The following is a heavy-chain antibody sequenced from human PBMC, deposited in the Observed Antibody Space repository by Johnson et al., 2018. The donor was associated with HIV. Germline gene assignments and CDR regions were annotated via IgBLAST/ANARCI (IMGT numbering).Heavy chain of an antibody. V-gene: IGHV3-23*04. Sequence: VQLVESGGGLVQPGGSLRLSCAVSGFTFSNYAMSWVRQAPGKGLEWVSAISGSGSHTNYADSVKGRFTISRDNAKSSLYLQMNSLRAEDTAVYYCARDDDYSKVRAFDIWGQGTMVTVSS. D-gene: IGHD4-11*01. CDR2: ISGSGSHT. J-gene: IGHJ3*02. CDR3: ARDDDYSKVRAFDI. CDR1: GFTFSNYA.